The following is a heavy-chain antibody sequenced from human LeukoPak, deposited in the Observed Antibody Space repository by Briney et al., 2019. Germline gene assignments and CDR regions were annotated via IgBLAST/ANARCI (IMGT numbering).Heavy chain of an antibody. V-gene: IGHV4-59*01. CDR3: ARAVPYYFDY. CDR1: GGSISSYY. CDR2: IYYSGST. J-gene: IGHJ4*02. Sequence: PSETLSLTCTVSGGSISSYYWSWIRQPPGMGLEWIGYIYYSGSTNYNPSLKSRVTISVDTSKNQFSLKLSSATAADTAVYYCARAVPYYFDYWGQGTLVTVSS.